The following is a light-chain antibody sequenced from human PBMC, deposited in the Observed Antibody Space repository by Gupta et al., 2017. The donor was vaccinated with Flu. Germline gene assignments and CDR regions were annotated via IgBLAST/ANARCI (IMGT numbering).Light chain of an antibody. V-gene: IGKV1-39*01. CDR2: AAS. Sequence: DIPMTQSPSSLSASVGDRVTITCRASQSISSYLNWYQQKPGKAPKLLIYAASSLQSGVPSRFSGSGSGTDFTLTISSLQPEDFATYSCQQSYWTPFTLGPGTKVDIK. CDR1: QSISSY. CDR3: QQSYWTPFT. J-gene: IGKJ3*01.